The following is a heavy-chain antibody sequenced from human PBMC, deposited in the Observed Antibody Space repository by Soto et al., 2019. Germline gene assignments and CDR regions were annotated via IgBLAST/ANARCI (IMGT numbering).Heavy chain of an antibody. CDR1: GGSMISYY. CDR3: ARAYGGYADY. J-gene: IGHJ4*02. Sequence: LSLTXXXSGGSMISYYWSWIRQPPGRGLEWIGFIYYAGSTKYNPSLNSRITISVDTSKNQFSLTVTSVTAADTAVYYCARAYGGYADYWGQGALVTVSS. D-gene: IGHD5-12*01. CDR2: IYYAGST. V-gene: IGHV4-59*08.